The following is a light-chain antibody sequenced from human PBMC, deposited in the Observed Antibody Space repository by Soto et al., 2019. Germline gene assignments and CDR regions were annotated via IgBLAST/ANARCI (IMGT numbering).Light chain of an antibody. CDR1: QSISSY. CDR3: HQFSSYPLT. J-gene: IGKJ4*01. V-gene: IGKV1-39*01. CDR2: AAS. Sequence: DIQMTQSPSSLSASVGDRVTITCRASQSISSYLNWYQQKPGKAPNLLIYAASSLQSGVPSRFSGSGSGTEFTLSIRSLQPDDFATYYCHQFSSYPLTFGGGTKVDIK.